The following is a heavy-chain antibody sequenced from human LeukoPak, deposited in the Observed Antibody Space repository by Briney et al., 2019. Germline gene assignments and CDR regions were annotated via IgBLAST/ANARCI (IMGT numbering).Heavy chain of an antibody. Sequence: PGGSLRLSCAASGFTVSSNYMSWVRQAPGKGLEWVSVIYSGGSTYYADSVKGRFTISRHNSKNTLYLQMNSLRAEDTAVYYCAITTESPSSPTPTDYWGQGTLVTVSS. CDR2: IYSGGST. CDR3: AITTESPSSPTPTDY. V-gene: IGHV3-53*04. D-gene: IGHD4-11*01. J-gene: IGHJ4*02. CDR1: GFTVSSNY.